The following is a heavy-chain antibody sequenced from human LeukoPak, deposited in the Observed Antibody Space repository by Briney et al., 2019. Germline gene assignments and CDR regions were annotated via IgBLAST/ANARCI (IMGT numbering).Heavy chain of an antibody. V-gene: IGHV1-8*03. D-gene: IGHD1-1*01. CDR2: MNPNSGNT. Sequence: ASVKVSCKASGYTLTSYDINWVRQATGQGLEWMGWMNPNSGNTGYAQKFQGRVTITRNTSISTAYMELSSLRSEDTAVYYCARGSRYNNFDYWGQGTLVTVSS. J-gene: IGHJ4*02. CDR1: GYTLTSYD. CDR3: ARGSRYNNFDY.